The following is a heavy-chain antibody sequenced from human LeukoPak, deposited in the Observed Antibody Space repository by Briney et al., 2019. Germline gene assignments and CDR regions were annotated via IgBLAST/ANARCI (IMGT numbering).Heavy chain of an antibody. Sequence: GGSLRLSCAASGFTFSSYSMNWVRQAPGKGLEWVSSISSSSSYIYYADSVKGRFTISRDNAKNSLYLQMNSLRAEDTAVYYCARVSGYSYGYGAFDIWGQGTMVTVSS. CDR2: ISSSSSYI. J-gene: IGHJ3*02. D-gene: IGHD5-18*01. V-gene: IGHV3-21*01. CDR1: GFTFSSYS. CDR3: ARVSGYSYGYGAFDI.